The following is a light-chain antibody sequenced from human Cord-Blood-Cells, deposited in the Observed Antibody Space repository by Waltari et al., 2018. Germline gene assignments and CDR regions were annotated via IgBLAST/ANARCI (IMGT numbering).Light chain of an antibody. CDR1: CSDVGGYNY. CDR2: EVS. Sequence: QSALTQPPSASGSPGQSVTISCTGTCSDVGGYNYVSWYQQHPGKAPKLMIYEVSKRPAGVPDRFSGSKSGNTASRTVSGLQAEDEADYYCSSYAGSNKVFGGGTKLTVL. V-gene: IGLV2-8*01. J-gene: IGLJ3*02. CDR3: SSYAGSNKV.